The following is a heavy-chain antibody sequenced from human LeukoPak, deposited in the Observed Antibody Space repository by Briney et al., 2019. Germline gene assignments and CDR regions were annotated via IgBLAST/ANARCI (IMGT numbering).Heavy chain of an antibody. D-gene: IGHD6-19*01. CDR2: IHFSGSI. CDR3: ARRFSSGWYQ. CDR1: GYSISTAYY. V-gene: IGHV4-38-2*01. J-gene: IGHJ4*02. Sequence: SETLSLTCSVSGYSISTAYYWGWIRQPPGKGLEWIGTIHFSGSIYFNPSLKSRVTISRDTSKNQFSLKLSSVTAADTAVYYCARRFSSGWYQWGQGTLVTVSS.